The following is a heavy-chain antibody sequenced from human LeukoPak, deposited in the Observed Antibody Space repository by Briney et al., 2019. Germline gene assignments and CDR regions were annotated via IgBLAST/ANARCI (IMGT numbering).Heavy chain of an antibody. CDR3: ARDTGRDCSSTSCYEHPPIAPFDY. D-gene: IGHD2-2*01. V-gene: IGHV1-2*02. Sequence: ASVKVSCKASGYTFTGYYMHWVRQAPGQGLEWMGWINPNSGGTNYAQKFQGRVTMTRDTSISTAYMELSRLRSDDTAVYYCARDTGRDCSSTSCYEHPPIAPFDYWGQGTLVTVSS. J-gene: IGHJ4*02. CDR2: INPNSGGT. CDR1: GYTFTGYY.